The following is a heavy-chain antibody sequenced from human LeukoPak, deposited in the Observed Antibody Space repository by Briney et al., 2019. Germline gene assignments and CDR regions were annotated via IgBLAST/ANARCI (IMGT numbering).Heavy chain of an antibody. CDR3: ARVGPWGSYFDY. V-gene: IGHV3-30-3*01. D-gene: IGHD3-16*01. J-gene: IGHJ4*02. Sequence: GGSLRLSCAASGFTFSSYAMHWVRQAPGKGLEWVAFISYDGSNKYYADSVKGRFTISRDNSKNTLYLQMNSLRAEDTAVYYCARVGPWGSYFDYWGQGTLVTVSS. CDR2: ISYDGSNK. CDR1: GFTFSSYA.